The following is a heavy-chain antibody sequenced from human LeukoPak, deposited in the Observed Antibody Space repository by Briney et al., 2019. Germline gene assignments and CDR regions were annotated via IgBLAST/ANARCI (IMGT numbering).Heavy chain of an antibody. V-gene: IGHV3-23*01. CDR1: GFTFSSYA. CDR3: TKALRAGGVDWFDP. D-gene: IGHD6-13*01. Sequence: GGSLRLPCAASGFTFSSYAMTWVRLAPGKGLEWVSGISGGGGSTYYADSVKGRFTISRDNSKNTLYLQMNSLRAEDTAVYYCTKALRAGGVDWFDPWGQETLVTVSS. CDR2: ISGGGGST. J-gene: IGHJ5*02.